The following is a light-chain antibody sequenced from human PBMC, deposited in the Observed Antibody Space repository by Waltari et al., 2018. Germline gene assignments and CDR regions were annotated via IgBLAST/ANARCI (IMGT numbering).Light chain of an antibody. CDR2: KAS. V-gene: IGKV1-5*03. CDR3: QQYNRYFS. Sequence: DIQLTQSPSTLSASVGDRFTMTCRASQSVSRWLAWYQQKPGRAPKLLIYKASTLESGVPSRFSGSGSETQFTLTITSLQPDDSATYYCQQYNRYFSFGQGTKVEIK. J-gene: IGKJ2*01. CDR1: QSVSRW.